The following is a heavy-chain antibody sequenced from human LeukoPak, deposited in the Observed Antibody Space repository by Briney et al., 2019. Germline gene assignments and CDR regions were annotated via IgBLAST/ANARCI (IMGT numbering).Heavy chain of an antibody. Sequence: GASVKVSCKASGYFFKGYYIHWVRQAPGQDLEWMGWINPDSGGTKYAQMFQGSLTLTRDTSISTAYMELTSLTSDDAAVYYCASSKSSSWYPFYFDFWGQGTLVTVSS. CDR1: GYFFKGYY. V-gene: IGHV1-2*02. J-gene: IGHJ4*02. CDR2: INPDSGGT. D-gene: IGHD6-13*01. CDR3: ASSKSSSWYPFYFDF.